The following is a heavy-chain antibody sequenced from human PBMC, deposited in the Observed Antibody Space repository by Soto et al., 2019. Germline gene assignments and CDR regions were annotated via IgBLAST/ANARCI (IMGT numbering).Heavy chain of an antibody. Sequence: PSETLSLTCTVSGGSVSSGSYYWSWIRQPPGKGLEWIGYIYYSGSTNYNPSLKSRVTISVDTSKNQFSLKLSSVTAADTAVYYCARVTRYYYGMDVWGQGTTVTVSS. V-gene: IGHV4-61*01. CDR2: IYYSGST. CDR3: ARVTRYYYGMDV. CDR1: GGSVSSGSYY. J-gene: IGHJ6*02.